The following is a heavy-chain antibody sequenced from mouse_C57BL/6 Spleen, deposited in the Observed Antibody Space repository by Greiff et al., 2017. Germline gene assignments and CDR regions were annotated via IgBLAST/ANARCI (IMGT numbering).Heavy chain of an antibody. V-gene: IGHV1-82*01. D-gene: IGHD1-1*01. CDR1: GYAFSSSW. CDR3: ARTTVVVYYFDY. CDR2: IYPGDGDT. J-gene: IGHJ2*01. Sequence: QVQLQQSGPELVKPGASVKISCKASGYAFSSSWMNWVKQRPGKGLEWIGRIYPGDGDTNYNGKFKGKATLTADTSSSTAYMPLSSLTAEDSAVYFCARTTVVVYYFDYWGQGTTLTVSS.